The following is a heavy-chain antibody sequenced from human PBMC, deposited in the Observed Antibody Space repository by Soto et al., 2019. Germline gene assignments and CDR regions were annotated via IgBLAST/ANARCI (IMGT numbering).Heavy chain of an antibody. V-gene: IGHV4-59*01. CDR2: IYYSGST. CDR3: ARADHPGYGDSSTGLFDY. Sequence: SETLSLTCTVSGGSISSYYWSWIRQPPGKGLEWIGYIYYSGSTNYNPSLKSRVTISVARSKNQFSLKLSSVTAADTAVYYCARADHPGYGDSSTGLFDYWGQGTLVTVSS. D-gene: IGHD4-17*01. CDR1: GGSISSYY. J-gene: IGHJ4*02.